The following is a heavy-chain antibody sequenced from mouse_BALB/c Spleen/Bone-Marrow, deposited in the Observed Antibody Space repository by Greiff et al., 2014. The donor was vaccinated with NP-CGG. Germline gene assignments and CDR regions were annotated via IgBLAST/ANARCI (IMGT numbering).Heavy chain of an antibody. J-gene: IGHJ3*01. CDR2: ILPGSGST. CDR1: GYTFSSYW. CDR3: ARELGLRLAY. D-gene: IGHD3-1*01. Sequence: QVQLQQSGAELMKPGASVKISCKTSGYTFSSYWIKWVKQRPGHGLEWIGEILPGSGSTNSNEKFKGKATFTADTSSNTAYMQLSSLTSEYSAVYYCARELGLRLAYWGQGTLVTVSA. V-gene: IGHV1-9*01.